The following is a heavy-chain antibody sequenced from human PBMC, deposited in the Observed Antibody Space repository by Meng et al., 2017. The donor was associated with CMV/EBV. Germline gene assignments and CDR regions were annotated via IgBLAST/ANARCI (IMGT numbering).Heavy chain of an antibody. V-gene: IGHV1-2*02. Sequence: ASVKVSCKASGYTFTGYYMHWVRQAPGQGLEWMGWINPNSGGTNYAQKFQGRVTMTRDTSISTAYMELSRLRSDDTAVYYCARKASRITIFGVVYYFDYWSQGTLVTVSS. J-gene: IGHJ4*02. CDR2: INPNSGGT. D-gene: IGHD3-3*01. CDR1: GYTFTGYY. CDR3: ARKASRITIFGVVYYFDY.